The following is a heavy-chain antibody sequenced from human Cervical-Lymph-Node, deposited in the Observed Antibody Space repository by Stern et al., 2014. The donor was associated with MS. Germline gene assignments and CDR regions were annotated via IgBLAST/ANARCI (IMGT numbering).Heavy chain of an antibody. CDR3: VKTASSSGYFSRFEY. J-gene: IGHJ4*02. D-gene: IGHD3-22*01. V-gene: IGHV3-30*18. CDR2: TSSDGSNR. Sequence: VQLVESGGGVVQPGRSPRLSSAASGFTFSTYGMHWVRQAPGKGLEWVAVTSSDGSNRDYVDSVKGRFTISRDNSKNTLYLQMNSLSVEDTAVYYCVKTASSSGYFSRFEYWGQGALVTVSS. CDR1: GFTFSTYG.